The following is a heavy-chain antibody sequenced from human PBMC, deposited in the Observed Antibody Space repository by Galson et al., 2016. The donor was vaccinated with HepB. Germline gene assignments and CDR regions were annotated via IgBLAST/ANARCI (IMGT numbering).Heavy chain of an antibody. CDR2: IKQDGNEK. V-gene: IGHV3-7*01. J-gene: IGHJ6*03. D-gene: IGHD1-26*01. CDR3: ARDFKLGAPDYMDV. Sequence: SLRLSCAASGFTFSDHYMDWVRQAPGKGLEWVANIKQDGNEKYYVDSVKGRFTISRDNSKNTVDLQIHSLRSEDAAVYFCARDFKLGAPDYMDVWGKGTTVTVS. CDR1: GFTFSDHY.